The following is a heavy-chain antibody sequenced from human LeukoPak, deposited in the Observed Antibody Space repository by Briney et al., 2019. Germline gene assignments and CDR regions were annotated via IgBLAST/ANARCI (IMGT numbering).Heavy chain of an antibody. CDR3: ARDLFYGSGSRQVFDY. D-gene: IGHD3-10*01. CDR1: GGSFSGYY. CDR2: INHSGST. J-gene: IGHJ4*02. V-gene: IGHV4-34*01. Sequence: SETLSLTCAVYGGSFSGYYWSWIRQPPGKGLEWIGEINHSGSTNYNPSLKSRVTISVDTSKNQFSPKLSSVTAADTAVYYCARDLFYGSGSRQVFDYWGQGTLVTVSS.